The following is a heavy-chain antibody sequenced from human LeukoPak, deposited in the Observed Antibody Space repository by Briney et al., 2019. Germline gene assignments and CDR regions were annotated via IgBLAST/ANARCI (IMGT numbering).Heavy chain of an antibody. CDR1: GFTFSDHA. V-gene: IGHV3-23*01. D-gene: IGHD3-10*01. Sequence: GGSLRLSCVAPGFTFSDHAVSWLRQAPGRGLEWVSAISGGSTSTYYADSVKGRFTISRDNSKNTLYLQMHSLRPEDTAVYYCAKEVWFVNSYYFDYWGLGTLVTVSS. CDR3: AKEVWFVNSYYFDY. J-gene: IGHJ4*02. CDR2: ISGGSTST.